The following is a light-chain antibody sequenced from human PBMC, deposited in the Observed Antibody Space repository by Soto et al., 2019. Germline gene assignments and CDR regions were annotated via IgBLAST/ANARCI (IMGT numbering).Light chain of an antibody. V-gene: IGKV1-39*01. Sequence: DIQMTQSPSSLSASVGDRVTITCRASQSIVTYLNWYLQKPGKAPKLLIYAASNLQSGVPSRFSGSGSGTDFTLTISSLEPEDFATYFCQQGYSTPRTFGQGTKVDIK. CDR3: QQGYSTPRT. CDR2: AAS. J-gene: IGKJ1*01. CDR1: QSIVTY.